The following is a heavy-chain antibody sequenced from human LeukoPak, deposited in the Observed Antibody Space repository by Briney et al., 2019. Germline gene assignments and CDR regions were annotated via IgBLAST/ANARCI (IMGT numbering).Heavy chain of an antibody. V-gene: IGHV3-11*01. Sequence: PGGSLRLSCAASGFTFSDYYMSWIRQAPGKGLEWVSYISNSGTIISYADSVKGRFTISRDNTKNSLYLQMNSLRAEDTAVYYCARETLGVTAFDIWGQGTMVTVSS. J-gene: IGHJ3*02. CDR2: ISNSGTII. CDR3: ARETLGVTAFDI. CDR1: GFTFSDYY. D-gene: IGHD2-21*02.